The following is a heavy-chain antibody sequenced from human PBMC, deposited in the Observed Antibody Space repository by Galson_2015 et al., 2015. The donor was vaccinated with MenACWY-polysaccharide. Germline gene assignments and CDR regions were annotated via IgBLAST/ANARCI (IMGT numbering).Heavy chain of an antibody. V-gene: IGHV4-39*01. D-gene: IGHD7-27*01. CDR1: GGSISSSSYY. CDR2: IYYSGST. Sequence: TLSLTCTVSGGSISSSSYYWGWIRQPPGKGLEWIGSIYYSGSTYYNPSLKSRVTISVDTSKIQFSLKLSSVTAADTAVYYCACISGAYPRVALDVWGQGTLVTVSS. CDR3: ACISGAYPRVALDV. J-gene: IGHJ3*01.